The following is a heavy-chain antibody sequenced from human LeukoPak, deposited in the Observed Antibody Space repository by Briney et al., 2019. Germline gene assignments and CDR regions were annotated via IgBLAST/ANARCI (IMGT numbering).Heavy chain of an antibody. J-gene: IGHJ5*02. Sequence: GGSLRLSCEASGFSFSNYAMSWVRQAPGKGLEWVSVIAGSGDSTYYADSLKGRFTISRDNSKNTLYLQMNSLRAEDTAVYYCAKPRPSYSSSWYDHWGQGTLVTVSS. V-gene: IGHV3-23*01. CDR1: GFSFSNYA. D-gene: IGHD6-13*01. CDR3: AKPRPSYSSSWYDH. CDR2: IAGSGDST.